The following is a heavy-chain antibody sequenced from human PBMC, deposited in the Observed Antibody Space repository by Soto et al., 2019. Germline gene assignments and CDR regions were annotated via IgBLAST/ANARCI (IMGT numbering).Heavy chain of an antibody. D-gene: IGHD2-2*01. V-gene: IGHV1-3*01. J-gene: IGHJ6*03. CDR2: INAGNGNT. Sequence: GASVKVSCKASGYTFTRYAMHWVRQAPGQRLEWMGWINAGNGNTKYSQKFQGRVTITRDTSASTAYMELSSLRSEDTAVYYCARDLGYCSSTSCYAEIIYSYFYMVVWGKATTVTVPS. CDR3: ARDLGYCSSTSCYAEIIYSYFYMVV. CDR1: GYTFTRYA.